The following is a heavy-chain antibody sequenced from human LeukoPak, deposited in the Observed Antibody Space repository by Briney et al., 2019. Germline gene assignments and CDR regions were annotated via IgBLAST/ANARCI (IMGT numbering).Heavy chain of an antibody. CDR1: GFTFSTYT. D-gene: IGHD5-18*01. CDR2: ISYDGSHK. V-gene: IGHV3-30*04. CDR3: ASAREYSYGYVDY. J-gene: IGHJ4*02. Sequence: GGSLRLSCAASGFTFSTYTMHWVRQAPGKGLEWVAVISYDGSHKYYADSVKGRFTISRDNSKNTLYLQLNSLRAEDTAVYSCASAREYSYGYVDYWGQGTLVTVSS.